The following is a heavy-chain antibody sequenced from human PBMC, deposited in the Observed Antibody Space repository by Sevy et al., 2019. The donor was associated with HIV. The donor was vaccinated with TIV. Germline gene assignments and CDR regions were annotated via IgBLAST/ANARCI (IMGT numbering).Heavy chain of an antibody. CDR3: AKWDADRRWFFDY. V-gene: IGHV3-21*06. CDR2: ISSSSSYV. CDR1: GFTFSSYN. J-gene: IGHJ4*02. Sequence: GGSLRLSCVASGFTFSSYNMNWVRQAPGKGLEWVSSISSSSSYVYHADSVKGRFTISRDNAKNSLYLQMNSLRAEDTALYYCAKWDADRRWFFDYWGQGTLVTVSS. D-gene: IGHD1-26*01.